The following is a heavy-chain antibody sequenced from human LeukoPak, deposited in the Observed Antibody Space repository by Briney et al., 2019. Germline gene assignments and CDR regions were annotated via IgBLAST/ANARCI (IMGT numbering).Heavy chain of an antibody. Sequence: GGSLRLSCVASGFTVSSNYMSWVRQAPGKGPEWVANINQDGGTTYYVASVKGRFTISRDNAKNSLSLQMSSLRAEDTAVYYCTKDRQGPNQYHMDVWGKGTTVTVSS. CDR2: INQDGGTT. V-gene: IGHV3-7*01. J-gene: IGHJ6*03. CDR3: TKDRQGPNQYHMDV. CDR1: GFTVSSNY.